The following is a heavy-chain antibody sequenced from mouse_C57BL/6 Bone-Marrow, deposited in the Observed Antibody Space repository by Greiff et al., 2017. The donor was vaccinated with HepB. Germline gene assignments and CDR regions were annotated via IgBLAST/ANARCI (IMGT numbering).Heavy chain of an antibody. V-gene: IGHV14-1*01. J-gene: IGHJ3*01. CDR2: IDPEDGDT. CDR3: TRWYYGPWFAY. CDR1: GFNIKDYY. Sequence: VQLQQSGAELVRPGASVKLSCTASGFNIKDYYMHWVKQRPEQGLEWIGRIDPEDGDTEYAPKFQGKATMTADTSSNTAYRQLSSLTSEDTAVYYCTRWYYGPWFAYWGQGTLVTVSA. D-gene: IGHD1-1*01.